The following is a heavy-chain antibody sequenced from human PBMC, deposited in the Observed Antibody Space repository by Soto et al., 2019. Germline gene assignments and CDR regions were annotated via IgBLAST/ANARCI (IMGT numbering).Heavy chain of an antibody. Sequence: QVQLVESGGGVVQPGRSLRLSCAASGFTFSSSAMHWVRQAPGKGLEWVAVISSDGSNKYDADSVKGRFTISTDNSKNTLYLQMNSLRAEDTAVYYCARMASFYCSGGSCYPTYGMDVWGQGTTVTVSS. CDR1: GFTFSSSA. D-gene: IGHD2-15*01. CDR3: ARMASFYCSGGSCYPTYGMDV. J-gene: IGHJ6*02. CDR2: ISSDGSNK. V-gene: IGHV3-30-3*01.